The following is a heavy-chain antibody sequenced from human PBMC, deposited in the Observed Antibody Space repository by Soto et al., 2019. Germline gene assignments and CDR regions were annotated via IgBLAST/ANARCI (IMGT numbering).Heavy chain of an antibody. J-gene: IGHJ3*02. CDR3: ARVERGTATTVVDAFEI. Sequence: QVQLQQWGAGLLKPSETLSLTCAVYGGFVTSGSYYWSWIRQPPGKGLEWIGEMSHSGGTHFNPSLKGRVTISVDTSKNQFTLKMSSVTAADTAMYYCARVERGTATTVVDAFEIWGPGTMVTVSS. D-gene: IGHD1-1*01. CDR1: GGFVTSGSYY. V-gene: IGHV4-34*01. CDR2: MSHSGGT.